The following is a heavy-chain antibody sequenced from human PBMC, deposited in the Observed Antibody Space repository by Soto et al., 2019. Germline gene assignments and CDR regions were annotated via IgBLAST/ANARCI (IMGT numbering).Heavy chain of an antibody. V-gene: IGHV1-18*01. CDR3: ARGALVLGAFDI. CDR1: GYTFTSYG. Sequence: ASVKVSCKASGYTFTSYGISWVRQAPGQGLEWMGWISACNGNTNYAQKLQGRVTMTTDTSTSTAYMELRSLRSYDTAVYYCARGALVLGAFDIWGQGTMVTVSS. CDR2: ISACNGNT. D-gene: IGHD6-13*01. J-gene: IGHJ3*02.